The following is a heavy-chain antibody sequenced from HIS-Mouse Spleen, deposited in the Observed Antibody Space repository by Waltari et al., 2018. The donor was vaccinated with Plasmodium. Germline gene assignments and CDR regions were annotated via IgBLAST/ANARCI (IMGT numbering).Heavy chain of an antibody. J-gene: IGHJ2*01. D-gene: IGHD6-13*01. Sequence: EVQLVESGGGLVQPGGSLRLSCAASGFTLIRYWMSWVRQAPGKGLEWEAKIKKDGSEKYYVDSRKGRCTISRDNAKNSLYLQMNSLRAEDTAVYYCASSWYWYFDLWGRGTLVTVSS. CDR2: IKKDGSEK. CDR3: ASSWYWYFDL. CDR1: GFTLIRYW. V-gene: IGHV3-7*01.